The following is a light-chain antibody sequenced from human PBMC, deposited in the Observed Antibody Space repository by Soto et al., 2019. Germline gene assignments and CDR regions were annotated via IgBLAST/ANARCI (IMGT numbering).Light chain of an antibody. V-gene: IGLV2-11*01. J-gene: IGLJ2*01. CDR1: SSDVGAYDY. CDR2: DVN. CDR3: CSLAGSYTVI. Sequence: QSALTQPPSVSGSPGQSVSISCTGTSSDVGAYDYVSWYQQHPGKAPKLMIYDVNRRPSGVPDRFSGSKSGNTASLTISGLQAEDEADYYCCSLAGSYTVIFGGGTKLTVL.